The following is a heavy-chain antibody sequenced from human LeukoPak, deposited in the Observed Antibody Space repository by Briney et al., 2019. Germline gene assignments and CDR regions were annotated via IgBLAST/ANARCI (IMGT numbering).Heavy chain of an antibody. CDR1: GGSISSYY. D-gene: IGHD1-7*01. V-gene: IGHV4-59*01. Sequence: SETLSLTCTVSGGSISSYYWSWIRQPPGKGLEWIGYIYYSGSTNYNPSLKSRVTISVDTSKNQFSLKLSSVTAADTAVYYCARAQLELHPAHDYWGQGTLVTVSS. CDR2: IYYSGST. CDR3: ARAQLELHPAHDY. J-gene: IGHJ4*02.